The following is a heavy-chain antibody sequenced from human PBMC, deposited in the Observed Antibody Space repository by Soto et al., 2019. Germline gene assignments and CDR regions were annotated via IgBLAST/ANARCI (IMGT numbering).Heavy chain of an antibody. Sequence: PAETLSLTCTVSGGSLRHFGHFWTCICQRPGSGLEWICYTLHPGVTYYSPSLQSRISIDVDTSQSQFSLTLNSVTAADTAVHYREQDLTGHPLNRFDSWGHGTLVTVSS. V-gene: IGHV4-31*03. CDR1: GGSLRHFGHF. CDR3: EQDLTGHPLNRFDS. J-gene: IGHJ5*01. CDR2: TLHPGVT.